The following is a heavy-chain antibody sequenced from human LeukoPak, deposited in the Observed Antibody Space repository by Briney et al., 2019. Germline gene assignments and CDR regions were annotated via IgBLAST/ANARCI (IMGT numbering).Heavy chain of an antibody. D-gene: IGHD3-9*01. J-gene: IGHJ4*02. CDR2: IWYDGSNK. Sequence: GGSLRLSCAASGFTFSSYGIHWVRQAPGKGLEWVAVIWYDGSNKYYADSVKGRFTISRDNSKNTLYLQMNSLRAEDTAVYYCARDARGGVYYDILTGYPYYFDYWGQGTLVTVSS. V-gene: IGHV3-33*01. CDR3: ARDARGGVYYDILTGYPYYFDY. CDR1: GFTFSSYG.